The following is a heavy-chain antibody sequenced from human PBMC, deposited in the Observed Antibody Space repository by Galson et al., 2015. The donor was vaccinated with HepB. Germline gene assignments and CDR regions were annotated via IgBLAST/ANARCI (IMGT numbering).Heavy chain of an antibody. CDR2: ISSSSSYI. CDR1: GFTFSSYS. Sequence: SLRLSCAASGFTFSSYSMNWVRQAPGKGLEWVSSISSSSSYIYYADSVKGRFTISRDNAKNSLYLQMNSLRAEDTAVYYCARDSERGGSGLNFDYWGQGTLVTVPS. V-gene: IGHV3-21*01. D-gene: IGHD2-15*01. CDR3: ARDSERGGSGLNFDY. J-gene: IGHJ4*02.